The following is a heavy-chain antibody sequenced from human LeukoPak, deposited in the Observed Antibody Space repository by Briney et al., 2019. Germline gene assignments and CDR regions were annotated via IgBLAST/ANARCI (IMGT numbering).Heavy chain of an antibody. CDR1: GGSISSYY. J-gene: IGHJ4*02. D-gene: IGHD7-27*01. V-gene: IGHV4-59*01. CDR3: ARTGSSGEWSRGADY. Sequence: SESLSLTCTVSGGSISSYYWSWVRQPPGKGGEWGGYIYYSGTTNYNPSLKSRVTISVDTSKNQFSLKLSSVTAADTAVYYCARTGSSGEWSRGADYWGQGTLVTVSS. CDR2: IYYSGTT.